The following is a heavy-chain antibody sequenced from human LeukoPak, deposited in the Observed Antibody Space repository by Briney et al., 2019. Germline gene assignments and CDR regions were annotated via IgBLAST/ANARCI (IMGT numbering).Heavy chain of an antibody. CDR3: AKDSKQLGVRGGWLDR. J-gene: IGHJ5*02. Sequence: GGSLLLSCATSGFTFSSYAMSWVRPAPGEGLEWVSSISGSGGNTYYADSVKGRFTISRDYSNNTLYPQMNSLRTEDTVIYYCAKDSKQLGVRGGWLDRWGQGTLVTVSS. V-gene: IGHV3-23*01. CDR1: GFTFSSYA. D-gene: IGHD3-10*01. CDR2: ISGSGGNT.